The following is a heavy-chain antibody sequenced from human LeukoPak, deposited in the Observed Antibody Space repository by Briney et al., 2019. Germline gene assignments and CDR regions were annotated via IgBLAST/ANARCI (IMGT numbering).Heavy chain of an antibody. CDR2: IIPIFGTA. Sequence: SVKVSCKASGYTFTSYYMHWVRQAPGQGLEWMGGIIPIFGTANYAQKFQGRVTITADESTSTAYMELSSLRSEDTAVYYCATLLDLYYFDYWGQGTLVTVSS. CDR3: ATLLDLYYFDY. J-gene: IGHJ4*02. CDR1: GYTFTSYY. V-gene: IGHV1-69*13.